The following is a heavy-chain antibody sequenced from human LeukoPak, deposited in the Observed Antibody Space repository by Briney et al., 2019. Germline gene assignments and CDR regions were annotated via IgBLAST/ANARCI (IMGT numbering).Heavy chain of an antibody. Sequence: SETLSLTCTVSGGSFSGYYWSWIRQPPGKGLEWMGYVGNSGSTYTKPSLRSRVTILLDTSKKQVSLKLSSVTAADTAVYFCARHGGGYSFDYWGQGTLVTVSS. CDR3: ARHGGGYSFDY. J-gene: IGHJ4*02. V-gene: IGHV4-59*08. CDR2: VGNSGST. CDR1: GGSFSGYY. D-gene: IGHD3-16*01.